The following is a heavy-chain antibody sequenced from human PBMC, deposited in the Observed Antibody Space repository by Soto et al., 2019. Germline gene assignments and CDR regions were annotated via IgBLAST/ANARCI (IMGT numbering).Heavy chain of an antibody. CDR2: IWYDGSNK. D-gene: IGHD6-19*01. J-gene: IGHJ6*02. Sequence: QVQLVESGGGVVQPGRSLRLSCAASGFTFSSYGMHWVRQAPGKGLEWVAVIWYDGSNKYYADSVKGRFTISRDNSKNTLYLQMNSLRAEDMAVYYCARDKSSGWFYYYYGMDVWGQGTTVTVSS. CDR1: GFTFSSYG. V-gene: IGHV3-33*01. CDR3: ARDKSSGWFYYYYGMDV.